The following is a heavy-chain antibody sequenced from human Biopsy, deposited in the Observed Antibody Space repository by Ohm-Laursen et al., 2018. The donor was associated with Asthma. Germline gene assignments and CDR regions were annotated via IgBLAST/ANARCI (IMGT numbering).Heavy chain of an antibody. J-gene: IGHJ3*01. D-gene: IGHD3-9*01. CDR3: ARTYYDFLTGQVKDVFGV. Sequence: SSVKASCNASGYNFISFAIHWVRQAPGQRLEWMGWVNTGNGDTKYSQKFQGRVTITRDTSASTAYTELRSLRSEDTATYYCARTYYDFLTGQVKDVFGVWGQGTMVTVSS. CDR2: VNTGNGDT. V-gene: IGHV1-3*04. CDR1: GYNFISFA.